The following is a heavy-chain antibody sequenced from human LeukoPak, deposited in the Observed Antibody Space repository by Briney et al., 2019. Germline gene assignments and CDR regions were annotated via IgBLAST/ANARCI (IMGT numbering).Heavy chain of an antibody. CDR2: ISYDGSNK. V-gene: IGHV3-30*04. Sequence: GGFLRLSCAASGFTFSSYAMHWVRQAPGKGLEWVAVISYDGSNKYYADSVKGRFTISRDNSKNTLYLQMNSLRAEDTAVYYCAREVDYWGQGTLVTVSS. J-gene: IGHJ4*02. CDR1: GFTFSSYA. CDR3: AREVDY.